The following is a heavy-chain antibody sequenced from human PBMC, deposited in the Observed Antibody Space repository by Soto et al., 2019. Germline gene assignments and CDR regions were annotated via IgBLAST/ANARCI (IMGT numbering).Heavy chain of an antibody. J-gene: IGHJ4*02. CDR2: INSDGSST. V-gene: IGHV3-74*01. Sequence: PGGSLRLSCAASGFTFSSYWMHWVRQAPGKGLVWVSRINSDGSSTTYADSVKGRFTISRDNAKNTLYLQMNSLRAEDTAVYYCTREESVSSWAPLDYWGQGTPVTVSS. CDR3: TREESVSSWAPLDY. CDR1: GFTFSSYW. D-gene: IGHD3-10*01.